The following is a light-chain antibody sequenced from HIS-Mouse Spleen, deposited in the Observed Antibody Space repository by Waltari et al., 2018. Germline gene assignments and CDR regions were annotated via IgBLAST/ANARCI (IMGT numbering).Light chain of an antibody. V-gene: IGLV2-14*03. CDR1: SSDVGGYNY. J-gene: IGLJ2*01. CDR2: DVS. Sequence: QSALTQPASVSGSPGQSITISCTGTSSDVGGYNYGSWYQQHPGKAHKLMIYDVSNRPSGVSNRFSGSKSGNTASLTISGLQAEDEADYYCSSYTSSSTEVFGGGTKLTVL. CDR3: SSYTSSSTEV.